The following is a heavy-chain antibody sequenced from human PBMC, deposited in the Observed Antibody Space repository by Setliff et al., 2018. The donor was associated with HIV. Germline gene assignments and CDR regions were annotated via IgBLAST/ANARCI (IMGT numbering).Heavy chain of an antibody. D-gene: IGHD4-17*01. J-gene: IGHJ4*02. V-gene: IGHV1-46*01. CDR2: INTSGGSA. CDR3: VRRESDYGTKAGFRY. Sequence: ASVKVSCKASGYTFTSYPMHWVRQAPGQGLEWMGVINTSGGSAGYAQKFEGRVTMTRDTSTDTVYMELSSLKSDDTAVYYCVRRESDYGTKAGFRYWGQGALVTVSS. CDR1: GYTFTSYP.